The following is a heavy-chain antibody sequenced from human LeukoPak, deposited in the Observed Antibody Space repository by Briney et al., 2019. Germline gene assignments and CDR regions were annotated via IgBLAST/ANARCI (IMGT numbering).Heavy chain of an antibody. J-gene: IGHJ4*02. Sequence: PGGSLRLSCAASGFTFSSYGMHWVRQAPGRGLEWVAVISYDGSNKYYADSVKGRFTISRDNSKNTLYLQMNSLRAEDTAVYYCAKGGILTGPSDYWGQGTLVTVSS. CDR1: GFTFSSYG. CDR3: AKGGILTGPSDY. D-gene: IGHD3-9*01. CDR2: ISYDGSNK. V-gene: IGHV3-30*18.